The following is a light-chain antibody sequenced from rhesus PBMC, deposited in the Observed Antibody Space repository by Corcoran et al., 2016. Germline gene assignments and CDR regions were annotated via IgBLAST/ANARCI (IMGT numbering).Light chain of an antibody. CDR1: QSASSS. CDR2: DAS. V-gene: IGKV3-35*01. Sequence: EIVLTQSPGTLSLSPGERATLSCRASQSASSSLAWYQQKPGQTPRPLIFDASSRATGIPARFSGRGSGADFTITSISLEPEDVGVYYCQQYSDWPPLTFGGGTKVELK. J-gene: IGKJ4*01. CDR3: QQYSDWPPLT.